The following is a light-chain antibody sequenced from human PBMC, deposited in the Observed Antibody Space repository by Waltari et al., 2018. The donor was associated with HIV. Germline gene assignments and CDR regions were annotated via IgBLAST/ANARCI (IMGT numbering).Light chain of an antibody. Sequence: QSALTQPASVSGSPGQSITISCTGTSSDVGAYNYVSWYQQHPDKAPKLIICDVSNRPSGISNRFSGSKSGNTASLTISGLQAGDEADYYCSSYGYSSTWVFGGGTKLTVL. V-gene: IGLV2-14*03. CDR3: SSYGYSSTWV. CDR2: DVS. J-gene: IGLJ3*02. CDR1: SSDVGAYNY.